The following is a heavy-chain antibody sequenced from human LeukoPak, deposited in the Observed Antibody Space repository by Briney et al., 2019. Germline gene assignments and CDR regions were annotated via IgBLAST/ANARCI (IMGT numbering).Heavy chain of an antibody. V-gene: IGHV3-33*08. CDR1: GFTFSSYS. D-gene: IGHD6-19*01. Sequence: GGSLRLSCAASGFTFSSYSMNWVRQAPGKGLEWVAVIWYGGSNKYYADSVKGRFTISRDNSKNTLYLQMNSLRAEDTAVCYCASSHKGSGFIFDYWGQGTLVTVSS. CDR2: IWYGGSNK. CDR3: ASSHKGSGFIFDY. J-gene: IGHJ4*02.